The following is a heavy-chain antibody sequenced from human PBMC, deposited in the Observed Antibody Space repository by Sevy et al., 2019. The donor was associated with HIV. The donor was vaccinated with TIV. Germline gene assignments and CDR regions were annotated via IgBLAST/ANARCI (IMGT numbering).Heavy chain of an antibody. D-gene: IGHD4-4*01. CDR3: ARTPLLSIPGTTDVYFDN. Sequence: ASVKVSCKAPGGTFSNYALSWVRQAPGQGLEWMGGIIPIFGTTNFAQTFQGRVTLTADESRSTAYMELSSLKSADTAVYYCARTPLLSIPGTTDVYFDNWGQGTLVTVSS. CDR1: GGTFSNYA. CDR2: IIPIFGTT. J-gene: IGHJ4*02. V-gene: IGHV1-69*13.